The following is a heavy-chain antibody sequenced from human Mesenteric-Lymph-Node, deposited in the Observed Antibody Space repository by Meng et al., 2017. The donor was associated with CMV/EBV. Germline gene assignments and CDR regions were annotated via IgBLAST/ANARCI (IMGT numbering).Heavy chain of an antibody. CDR2: IYYSGST. J-gene: IGHJ4*02. V-gene: IGHV4-39*07. CDR1: GGSITSSSYY. Sequence: SETLSLTCTVSGGSITSSSYYWGWIRQPPGKGLEWIGNIYYSGSTYHNPSLKSRVTISVDTSKNQFSLKLSSVTAADTTVYYCARAPRGYCSSTSCLGWGQGTLVTVSS. D-gene: IGHD2-2*01. CDR3: ARAPRGYCSSTSCLG.